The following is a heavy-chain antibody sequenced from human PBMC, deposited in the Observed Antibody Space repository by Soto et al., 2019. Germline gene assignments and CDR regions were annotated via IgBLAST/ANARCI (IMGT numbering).Heavy chain of an antibody. CDR3: ARAPRLYFDF. Sequence: QVQLQESGPGLVKPSGTLSLTCDVSSDSISSSNWWSWVRQTPGKGLEWIGDIFHSGSTSYNPSLSSRVTISVDESKNQFSLKLNSVTAADTAVYYCARAPRLYFDFWGQGTLVTVSS. V-gene: IGHV4-4*02. CDR2: IFHSGST. J-gene: IGHJ4*02. CDR1: SDSISSSNW.